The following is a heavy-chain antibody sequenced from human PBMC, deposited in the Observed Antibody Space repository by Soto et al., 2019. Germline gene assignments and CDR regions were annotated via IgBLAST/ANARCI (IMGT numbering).Heavy chain of an antibody. D-gene: IGHD3-9*01. CDR2: ISGSGDFT. J-gene: IGHJ4*02. CDR1: GFTFSSNA. CDR3: AKPKNDTLAY. V-gene: IGHV3-23*01. Sequence: GGSLRLSCAASGFTFSSNAMSWVRQAPGKGLEWVSVISGSGDFTFYADSVKGRFTISRDNSKNTLYLQMNTLRAEDTAVYYCAKPKNDTLAYWGQGPLVTVS.